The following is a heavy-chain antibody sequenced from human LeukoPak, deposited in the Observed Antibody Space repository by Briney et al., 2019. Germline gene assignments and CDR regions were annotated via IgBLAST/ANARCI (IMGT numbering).Heavy chain of an antibody. Sequence: PGGSLRLSCAASGFTLSSYEMNWVRQSPGKGLEWISYISSSGSTVFYAGSVKGRFTISRDNTKNSLFLQMNSLRAEDTAVYFCATVVARFQPVGSSYSYYMDVWGKGTTIIISS. CDR2: ISSSGSTV. V-gene: IGHV3-48*03. D-gene: IGHD5-12*01. J-gene: IGHJ6*03. CDR1: GFTLSSYE. CDR3: ATVVARFQPVGSSYSYYMDV.